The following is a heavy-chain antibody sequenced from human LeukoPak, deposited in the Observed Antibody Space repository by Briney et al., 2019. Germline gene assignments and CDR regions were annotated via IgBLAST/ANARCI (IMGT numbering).Heavy chain of an antibody. V-gene: IGHV4-39*07. Sequence: SETLSLTCTVSGGSISSSSYYWGWIRQPPGKGLEWIGSIYYSGSTYYNPSLKSRVTISVDTSKNQFSLKLSSVTAADTAVYYCASSNAYSSGWYRTWGQGTLVTVSS. D-gene: IGHD6-19*01. CDR1: GGSISSSSYY. J-gene: IGHJ5*02. CDR3: ASSNAYSSGWYRT. CDR2: IYYSGST.